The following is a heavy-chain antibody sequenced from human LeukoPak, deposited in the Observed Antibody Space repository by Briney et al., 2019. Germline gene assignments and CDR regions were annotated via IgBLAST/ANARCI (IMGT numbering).Heavy chain of an antibody. D-gene: IGHD3-10*01. CDR2: ISWNSGSI. V-gene: IGHV3-9*01. CDR1: GFTFDDYA. CDR3: AKSMVRGVIITLDY. J-gene: IGHJ4*02. Sequence: GGSLRLSCAASGFTFDDYAMHWVRQAPGKGLEWVSGISWNSGSIGYADSVKGRFTISRDNAKNSPYLQMNSLRAEDTALYYCAKSMVRGVIITLDYWGQGTLVTVSS.